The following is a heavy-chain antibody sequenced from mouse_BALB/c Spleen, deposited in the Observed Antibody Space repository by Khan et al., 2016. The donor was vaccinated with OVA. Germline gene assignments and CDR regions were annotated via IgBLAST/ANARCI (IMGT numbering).Heavy chain of an antibody. J-gene: IGHJ4*01. CDR2: IYPGNVNT. CDR1: GYAFTNYY. V-gene: IGHV1S56*01. Sequence: QVQLQQSGPELVKPGASVRISCKASGYAFTNYYLHWVKQRPGQGLEWIGWIYPGNVNTKYNEKFKDKATLTADKSSNTAYLQLSSLTSEDSAVYFCARYDYFVVDAMDYWGQGTSVTVSS. D-gene: IGHD2-4*01. CDR3: ARYDYFVVDAMDY.